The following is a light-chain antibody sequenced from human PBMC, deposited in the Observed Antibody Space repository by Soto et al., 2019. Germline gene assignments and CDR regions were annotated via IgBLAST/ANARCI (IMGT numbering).Light chain of an antibody. CDR2: GAS. CDR3: QQYNYWPS. J-gene: IGKJ2*01. V-gene: IGKV3-15*01. CDR1: QSVSSY. Sequence: EIVLTQSPATLSLSPGERATLSCRASQSVSSYLAWYQQKPGQAPRLLIYGASTRATGIPARFSGSGSGTEFTLTISSLQSADFAVYYCQQYNYWPSFGQGTKVDIK.